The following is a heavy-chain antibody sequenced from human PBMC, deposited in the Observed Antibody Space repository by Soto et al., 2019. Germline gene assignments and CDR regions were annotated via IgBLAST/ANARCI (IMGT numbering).Heavy chain of an antibody. CDR2: ISYDGSNK. CDR1: GFTFSSYA. Sequence: QVQLVESGGGVVQPGRSLRLSCAASGFTFSSYAMHWVRQAPGKGLEWVAVISYDGSNKYYADSVKGRFTISRDNSKNTLYLQMNSLRAEDTAVYYYARDFSDYVWGSYRPLDYWGQGTLVTVSS. D-gene: IGHD3-16*02. V-gene: IGHV3-30-3*01. J-gene: IGHJ4*02. CDR3: ARDFSDYVWGSYRPLDY.